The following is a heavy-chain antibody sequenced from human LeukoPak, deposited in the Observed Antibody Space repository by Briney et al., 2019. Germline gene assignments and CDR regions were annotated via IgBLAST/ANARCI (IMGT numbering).Heavy chain of an antibody. CDR1: GFTFNSYW. Sequence: GGSLRLSCAASGFTFNSYWMSWVRRAPGKGLEWVANIKQDVNEKYYVDSVKGRFTISRDNAKNSLYLQMNSLRAEDTAVYYCARESRGYDILTGKYHRGYYSYYMDVWGKGTTVTVSS. CDR3: ARESRGYDILTGKYHRGYYSYYMDV. D-gene: IGHD3-9*01. J-gene: IGHJ6*03. CDR2: IKQDVNEK. V-gene: IGHV3-7*01.